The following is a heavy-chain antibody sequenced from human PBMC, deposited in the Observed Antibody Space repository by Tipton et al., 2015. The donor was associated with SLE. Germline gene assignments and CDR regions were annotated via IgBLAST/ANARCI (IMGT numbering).Heavy chain of an antibody. CDR3: ARSPVDYWNGYSA. CDR2: ITGSGDRT. Sequence: GSLRLSCAASGFTFSNYATSWVRQAPGKGLEWVSAITGSGDRTYYIDSVKGRFTISRDNSKNSLYLQMNGLRAEDTAVYYCARSPVDYWNGYSAWGQGTLVAVSS. D-gene: IGHD3-3*01. V-gene: IGHV3-23*01. CDR1: GFTFSNYA. J-gene: IGHJ4*02.